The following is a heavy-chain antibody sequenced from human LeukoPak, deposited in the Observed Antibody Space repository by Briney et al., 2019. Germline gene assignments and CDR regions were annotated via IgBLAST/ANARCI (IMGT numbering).Heavy chain of an antibody. Sequence: PGGSLRLSCAASGFTFRDYGMSWVRQAPGKGLEWVSLIYSGGGTYYADSVKGRFTISRDNSKNTLYLQMNSLRAKDTAVYYCARNYYDSSAYYYFDYWGQGTLVTVSS. CDR1: GFTFRDYG. D-gene: IGHD3-22*01. J-gene: IGHJ4*02. V-gene: IGHV3-66*01. CDR3: ARNYYDSSAYYYFDY. CDR2: IYSGGGT.